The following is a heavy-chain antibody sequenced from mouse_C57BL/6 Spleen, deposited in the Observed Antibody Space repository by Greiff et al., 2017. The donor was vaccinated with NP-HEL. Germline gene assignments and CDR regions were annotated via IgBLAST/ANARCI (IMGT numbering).Heavy chain of an antibody. CDR1: GFSLTSYG. CDR3: AKIGAGTAMGY. Sequence: VQLMESGPGLVQPSQSLSITCTASGFSLTSYGVHWVRQPPGKGLEWLGVIWSGGSTDYNAAFISRLSISKDNSKSQVFCKMNSLQAEDTAIYYCAKIGAGTAMGYWGQGTSVTVSS. J-gene: IGHJ4*01. CDR2: IWSGGST. D-gene: IGHD4-1*01. V-gene: IGHV2-4*01.